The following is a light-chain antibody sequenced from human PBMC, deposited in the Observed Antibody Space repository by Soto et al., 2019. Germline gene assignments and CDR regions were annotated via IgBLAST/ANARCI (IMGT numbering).Light chain of an antibody. V-gene: IGKV1-5*03. Sequence: DIQLTQSPSTLSASVGDRVTITCRASQSISSWLAWYQQKPGKAPNLLIYKTSSFESGVPSRFSGSGSGTEFTLTLSSLQPDDFAAYYCQYYDDYCWTFGQGTKVEI. CDR1: QSISSW. J-gene: IGKJ1*01. CDR2: KTS. CDR3: QYYDDYCWT.